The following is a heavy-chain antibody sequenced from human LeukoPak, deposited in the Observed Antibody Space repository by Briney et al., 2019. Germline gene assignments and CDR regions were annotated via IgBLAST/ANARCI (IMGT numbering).Heavy chain of an antibody. D-gene: IGHD3-10*01. CDR2: IYYSGST. CDR1: GGSISSSSYY. V-gene: IGHV4-39*01. Sequence: SETLSLTCTASGGSISSSSYYWGWIRQPSGKGLEWIGSIYYSGSTYYNPSLKSRVTISVDTSKNQFSLKLSSVTAADTAVYYCARQHMVRGVTVWGPNWFDPWGQGTLVTVSS. J-gene: IGHJ5*02. CDR3: ARQHMVRGVTVWGPNWFDP.